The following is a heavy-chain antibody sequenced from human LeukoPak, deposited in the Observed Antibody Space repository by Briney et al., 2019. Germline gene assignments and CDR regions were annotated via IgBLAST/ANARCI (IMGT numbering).Heavy chain of an antibody. D-gene: IGHD2-2*01. CDR1: GFTFNSYW. V-gene: IGHV3-7*01. Sequence: GGSLRLSCAASGFTFNSYWMSWVRQAPGKGLEWVANIKQDGSEKDYVDSVKGRFTISRDNAKNSLYLQMNSLRAEDTAVYYCARELIWVIVVVPALDYWGQGTLVTVSS. CDR2: IKQDGSEK. J-gene: IGHJ4*02. CDR3: ARELIWVIVVVPALDY.